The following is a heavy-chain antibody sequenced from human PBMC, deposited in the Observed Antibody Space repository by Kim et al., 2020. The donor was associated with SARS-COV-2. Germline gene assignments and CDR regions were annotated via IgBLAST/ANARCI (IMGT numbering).Heavy chain of an antibody. V-gene: IGHV4-61*01. CDR1: GGSVNIGTYY. Sequence: SETLSLTCTVSGGSVNIGTYYWSWIRQPPGKALEWIGYIHYSGSSTYNPSLKSRVAISVHTSNNQISLNLRSVTAADTAVYYCARAHCGGDCYFDSWGQGTLVTVSS. CDR3: ARAHCGGDCYFDS. CDR2: IHYSGSS. J-gene: IGHJ4*02. D-gene: IGHD2-21*02.